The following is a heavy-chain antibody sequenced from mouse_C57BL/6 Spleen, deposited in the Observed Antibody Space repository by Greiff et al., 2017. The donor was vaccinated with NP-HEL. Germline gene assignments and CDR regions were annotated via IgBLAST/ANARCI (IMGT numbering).Heavy chain of an antibody. CDR1: GYSFTGYY. CDR2: INPSTGGT. D-gene: IGHD3-2*02. V-gene: IGHV1-42*01. CDR3: LRGYAMDY. Sequence: EVQLQQSGPELVKPGASVKISCKASGYSFTGYYMNWVKQSPEKSLEWIGEINPSTGGTTYNQKFKAKATLTVDKSSSTAYMQLKSLTSEDSAVYYCLRGYAMDYWGQGTSVTVSS. J-gene: IGHJ4*01.